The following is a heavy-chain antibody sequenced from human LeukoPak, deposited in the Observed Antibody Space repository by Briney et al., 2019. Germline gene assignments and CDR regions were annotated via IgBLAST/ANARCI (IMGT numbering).Heavy chain of an antibody. J-gene: IGHJ4*02. D-gene: IGHD3-10*01. CDR1: GFTFSSYA. Sequence: GSLRLSCAASGFTFSSYAMSWVRQAPGKGLEWVSAISGSGGSTYYADSVKGRFTISRDNSKNTLYLQMNSLRAEDTAVYYYAKDVDYYGSGSYSLYFDYWGQGTLVTVSS. V-gene: IGHV3-23*01. CDR3: AKDVDYYGSGSYSLYFDY. CDR2: ISGSGGST.